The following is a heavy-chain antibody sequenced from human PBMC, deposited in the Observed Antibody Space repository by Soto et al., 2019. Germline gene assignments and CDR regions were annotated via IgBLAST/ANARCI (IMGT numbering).Heavy chain of an antibody. D-gene: IGHD2-21*01. CDR2: IYYSGST. CDR3: ARQAERVVIVVS. V-gene: IGHV4-39*01. CDR1: GGSISSSSYY. J-gene: IGHJ4*02. Sequence: SETLSLTCTVSGGSISSSSYYWGWIRQPPGKGLEWIGSIYYSGSTYYNPSLKSRVTISVDTSKNQFSLKLSSVTAADTAVYYCARQAERVVIVVSWGQGTLVTVSS.